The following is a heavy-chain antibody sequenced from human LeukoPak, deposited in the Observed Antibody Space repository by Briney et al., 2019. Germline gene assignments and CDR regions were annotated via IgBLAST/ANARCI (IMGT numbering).Heavy chain of an antibody. D-gene: IGHD6-6*01. CDR2: IYTSGST. CDR1: GGSTSSGSYY. Sequence: SETLSLTCTVSGGSTSSGSYYWSWIRQPAGKGLEWIGRIYTSGSTNYNPSLKSRVTISVDTSKNQFSLKLSSVTAADTAVYYCARGDSSSYYYYYYMDVWGKGTTVTVSS. CDR3: ARGDSSSYYYYYYMDV. J-gene: IGHJ6*03. V-gene: IGHV4-61*02.